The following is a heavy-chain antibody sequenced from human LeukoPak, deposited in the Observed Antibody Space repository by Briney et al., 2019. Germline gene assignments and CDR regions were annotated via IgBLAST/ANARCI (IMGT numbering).Heavy chain of an antibody. CDR1: GGTFSSYA. J-gene: IGHJ4*02. CDR3: ARAGGSYFVLSSTELDY. Sequence: GASVKVSCKASGGTFSSYAISWVRQAPGQGLEWMGGIIPIFGTANYAQKFQGRVTITADESTSTAYMELSSLRSEDTAVYYCARAGGSYFVLSSTELDYWGQGTLVTVSS. CDR2: IIPIFGTA. V-gene: IGHV1-69*13. D-gene: IGHD1-26*01.